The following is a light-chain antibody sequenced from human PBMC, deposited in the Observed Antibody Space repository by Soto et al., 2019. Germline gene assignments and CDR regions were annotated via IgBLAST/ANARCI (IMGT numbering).Light chain of an antibody. V-gene: IGLV2-14*01. CDR2: DVS. CDR1: STDVGRYNY. Sequence: QSVLTQPASVSRSPGQSIPISCTGNSTDVGRYNYVSWYQQHPGKAPKLMVYDVSNRPSWVSSRFSGSKSGITASLTISGLQAEDEADYYCTSYTSDSTYVFGTGTKVTVL. CDR3: TSYTSDSTYV. J-gene: IGLJ1*01.